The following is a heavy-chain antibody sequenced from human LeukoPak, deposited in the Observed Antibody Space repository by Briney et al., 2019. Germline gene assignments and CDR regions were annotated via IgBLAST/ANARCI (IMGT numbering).Heavy chain of an antibody. Sequence: SETLSLTCAVHGGSFSGYYWSWIRQPPGKGLEWIGEINHSGSTNYNPSLKSRVTISVDTSKNQFSLKLSSVTAVDTAVYYCARHCGGDCFFDWWGQGTLVTVSS. CDR3: ARHCGGDCFFDW. V-gene: IGHV4-34*01. D-gene: IGHD2-21*02. CDR2: INHSGST. CDR1: GGSFSGYY. J-gene: IGHJ4*02.